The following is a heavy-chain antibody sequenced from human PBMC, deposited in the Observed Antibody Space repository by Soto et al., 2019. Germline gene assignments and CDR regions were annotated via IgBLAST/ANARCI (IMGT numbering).Heavy chain of an antibody. D-gene: IGHD3-22*01. V-gene: IGHV4-39*01. CDR3: ARRLYYDSSGFEGGVLDF. CDR1: GGSISSSSYY. CDR2: IYYSGST. J-gene: IGHJ6*02. Sequence: SETLSLTCTVSGGSISSSSYYWGWIRQPPGKGLEWIGSIYYSGSTYYNPSLKSRVTISVDTSKNQFSLKLSSVTAADTAVYYCARRLYYDSSGFEGGVLDFWGQGTTVIVSS.